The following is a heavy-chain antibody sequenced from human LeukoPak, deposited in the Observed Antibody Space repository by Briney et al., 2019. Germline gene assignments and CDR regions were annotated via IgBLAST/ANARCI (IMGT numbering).Heavy chain of an antibody. CDR3: ARDRPVSRCSGGSCYSGDDY. CDR2: INPNSGGT. CDR1: GYTFTGYY. V-gene: IGHV1-2*02. Sequence: ASVKVSCXASGYTFTGYYMHWVRQAPGQGLERMGWINPNSGGTSYAQKFQGRVTMTRDTSISTAYMELSRLRSDDTAVYYCARDRPVSRCSGGSCYSGDDYWGQGTLVTVSS. J-gene: IGHJ4*02. D-gene: IGHD2-15*01.